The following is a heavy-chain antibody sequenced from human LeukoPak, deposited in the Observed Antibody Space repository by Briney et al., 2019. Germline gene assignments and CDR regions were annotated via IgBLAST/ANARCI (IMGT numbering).Heavy chain of an antibody. Sequence: GGSLTLSCPATGFNFGNSWMSWVRQAPGKGLEWVANVKGDGREKYYVDSVKGRFTISRDNPKNSLYLQMNTLRADATAVYYCVRGGGSNWYGSAFDIWGQGTTVSVSS. CDR3: VRGGGSNWYGSAFDI. J-gene: IGHJ3*02. V-gene: IGHV3-7*01. CDR2: VKGDGREK. CDR1: GFNFGNSW. D-gene: IGHD6-13*01.